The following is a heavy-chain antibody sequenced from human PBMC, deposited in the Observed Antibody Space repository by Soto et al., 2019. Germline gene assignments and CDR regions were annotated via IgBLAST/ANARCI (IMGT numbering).Heavy chain of an antibody. J-gene: IGHJ4*02. CDR3: ARDLSSFRRMITFGGVIVRD. CDR1: GGSISSGDYY. V-gene: IGHV4-30-4*01. CDR2: IYYSGST. Sequence: SETLSLTCTVSGGSISSGDYYWSWIRQPPGKGLEWIGYIYYSGSTYYNPSLKSRVTISVDTSKNQFSLKLSSVTAAATAVYYCARDLSSFRRMITFGGVIVRDWGQGTLVTVSS. D-gene: IGHD3-16*02.